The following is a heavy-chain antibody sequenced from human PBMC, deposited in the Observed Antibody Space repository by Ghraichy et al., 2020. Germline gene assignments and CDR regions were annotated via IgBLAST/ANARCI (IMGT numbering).Heavy chain of an antibody. Sequence: ASVKVSCKASGYTFTSYDINWVRQATGQGLEWMGWMNPNSGNTGYAQKFQGRVTMTRNTSISTAYMELSSLRSEDTAVYYCAKTRPISGSYYHYYYGMDVWGQGTTVTVSS. CDR1: GYTFTSYD. D-gene: IGHD1-26*01. J-gene: IGHJ6*02. CDR2: MNPNSGNT. CDR3: AKTRPISGSYYHYYYGMDV. V-gene: IGHV1-8*01.